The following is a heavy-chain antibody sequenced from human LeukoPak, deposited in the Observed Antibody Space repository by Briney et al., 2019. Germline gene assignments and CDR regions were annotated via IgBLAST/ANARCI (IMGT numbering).Heavy chain of an antibody. V-gene: IGHV3-23*01. CDR1: GFTFSSYA. J-gene: IGHJ4*02. Sequence: GGSLRLSCAASGFTFSSYAMSWVRQAPGKGLEWVSAISGSGGSTYYADSVKGRFTISRDNSKNTLYLQMNDLRAEDTAVYYCAKVGYYYDSSGYHTGGFDYWGQGTLVTVSS. D-gene: IGHD3-22*01. CDR3: AKVGYYYDSSGYHTGGFDY. CDR2: ISGSGGST.